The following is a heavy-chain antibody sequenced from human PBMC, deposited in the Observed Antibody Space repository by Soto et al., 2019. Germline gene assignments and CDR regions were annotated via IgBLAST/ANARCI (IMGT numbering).Heavy chain of an antibody. D-gene: IGHD6-19*01. Sequence: ASVKVSCKASGYTFTVYYMHCVLQSPLQWREWMGWINPNSGGTNYAQKFQGWVTMTRDTSISTAYMELSRLRSDDTAVYYCATSRVSIAVAGETEYYFDYWGQGTLVTVSS. CDR1: GYTFTVYY. CDR2: INPNSGGT. J-gene: IGHJ4*02. V-gene: IGHV1-2*04. CDR3: ATSRVSIAVAGETEYYFDY.